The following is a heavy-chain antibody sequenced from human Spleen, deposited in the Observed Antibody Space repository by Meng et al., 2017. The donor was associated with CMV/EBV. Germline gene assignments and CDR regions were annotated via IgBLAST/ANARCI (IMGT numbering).Heavy chain of an antibody. J-gene: IGHJ4*02. Sequence: SETLSLTCAASGGSISSSSYYWGWIRQPPGKGLEWIGSLYYTGSTSYNPSLKSRVTMSVDTSKNQFSLKLSSVTAADTALYYCARGAGLRGGYNRWGQGTLVTVSS. CDR2: LYYTGST. D-gene: IGHD5-24*01. CDR1: GGSISSSSYY. CDR3: ARGAGLRGGYNR. V-gene: IGHV4-39*01.